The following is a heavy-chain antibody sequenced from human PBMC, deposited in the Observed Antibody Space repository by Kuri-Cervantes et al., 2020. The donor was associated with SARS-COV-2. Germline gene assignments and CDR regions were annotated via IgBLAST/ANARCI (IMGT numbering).Heavy chain of an antibody. CDR1: GYTFTTYY. CDR3: ARDPTTVTTGIGMDV. V-gene: IGHV1-46*01. J-gene: IGHJ6*02. D-gene: IGHD4-17*01. CDR2: INPSGGGT. Sequence: SVKVSCKASGYTFTTYYIHWVRQAPGQGLEWMGIINPSGGGTSYAQKSQGRVAVTRDTPTSTVYMELSSLRSEDTAVYYCARDPTTVTTGIGMDVWGQGTTVTVSS.